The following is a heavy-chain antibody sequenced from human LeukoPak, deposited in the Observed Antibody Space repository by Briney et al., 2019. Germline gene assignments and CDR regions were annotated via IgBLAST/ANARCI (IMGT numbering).Heavy chain of an antibody. CDR3: AGDPYYYDSSGYYLDY. CDR2: IWYDGSNK. CDR1: GFTFSSYG. J-gene: IGHJ4*02. V-gene: IGHV3-33*01. Sequence: GGSLRLSCAASGFTFSSYGMHWVRQAPGKGLEWVAVIWYDGSNKYYADSVKGRFTISRDNSKNTLYLQMNSLRAEDTAVYYCAGDPYYYDSSGYYLDYWGQGTLVTVSS. D-gene: IGHD3-22*01.